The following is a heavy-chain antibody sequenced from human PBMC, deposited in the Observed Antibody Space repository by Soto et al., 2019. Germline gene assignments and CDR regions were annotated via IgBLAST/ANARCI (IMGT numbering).Heavy chain of an antibody. CDR3: ANSYGDYVSY. V-gene: IGHV4-39*01. CDR2: IYYSGST. J-gene: IGHJ4*02. Sequence: QLQLQESGPGLVKPSETLSLTCTVSGGSISSSTYYWGWIRQPPGKGLEWIGSIYYSGSTYYNPSLKSRVTIYVDTSKNQYSLKLSSVTAADTAVYYWANSYGDYVSYCGQGTLVTVSS. D-gene: IGHD4-17*01. CDR1: GGSISSSTYY.